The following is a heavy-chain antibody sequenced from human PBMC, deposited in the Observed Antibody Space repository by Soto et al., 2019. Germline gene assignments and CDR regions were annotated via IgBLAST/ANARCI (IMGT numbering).Heavy chain of an antibody. CDR1: GFTPDDYA. J-gene: IGHJ4*02. Sequence: GGSLRLSRAAPGFTPDDYALHWVRPAPGEGLDWVSGISWNSGSIGYADSVKGRFTISRDNAKNSLYLQMNSLRAEDTALYYCAKMRPYGSGTYYSLSYFDCWGQGTLVTVSS. CDR3: AKMRPYGSGTYYSLSYFDC. CDR2: ISWNSGSI. D-gene: IGHD3-10*01. V-gene: IGHV3-9*02.